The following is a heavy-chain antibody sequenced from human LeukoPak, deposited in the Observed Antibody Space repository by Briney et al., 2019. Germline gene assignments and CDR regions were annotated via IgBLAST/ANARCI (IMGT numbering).Heavy chain of an antibody. CDR3: ARHGDGYNLSTRTFYYYVAV. CDR1: GYSFTSYW. J-gene: IGHJ6*02. D-gene: IGHD5-24*01. Sequence: GESLKISCKASGYSFTSYWIGWVRQMPGKGLEWMGIIYPGDSDTKYSPSFQGQVTISADKSINTAYLQWSSLKASDTAVYYCARHGDGYNLSTRTFYYYVAVWGQGTTVTVSS. V-gene: IGHV5-51*01. CDR2: IYPGDSDT.